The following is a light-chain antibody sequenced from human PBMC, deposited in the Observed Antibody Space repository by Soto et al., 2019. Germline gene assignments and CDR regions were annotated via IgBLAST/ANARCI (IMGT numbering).Light chain of an antibody. CDR2: DAS. CDR3: QQYYKWPLT. Sequence: EIVMTQSPATLSVSPGERATLSCRASQSITGNLTWYQQKPGQAPRLLIYDASTTATGIPARFSGSGSGTEFTLTISSLQSEDFAVYYCQQYYKWPLTFGGGTKVEIK. CDR1: QSITGN. V-gene: IGKV3-15*01. J-gene: IGKJ4*01.